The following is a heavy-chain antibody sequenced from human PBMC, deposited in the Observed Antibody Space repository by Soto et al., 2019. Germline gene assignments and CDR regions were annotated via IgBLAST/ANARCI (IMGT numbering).Heavy chain of an antibody. D-gene: IGHD6-19*01. CDR1: GFTFGDYA. CDR2: IRSKAYGGTT. Sequence: GGSLRLSCTASGFTFGDYAMSWVRQAPGKGLEWVGFIRSKAYGGTTEYAASVKGRFTISRDDSKSIAYLQMNSLKTEDTAVYYCTSTEKQWLDAFDIWGQGTMVTVSS. V-gene: IGHV3-49*04. CDR3: TSTEKQWLDAFDI. J-gene: IGHJ3*02.